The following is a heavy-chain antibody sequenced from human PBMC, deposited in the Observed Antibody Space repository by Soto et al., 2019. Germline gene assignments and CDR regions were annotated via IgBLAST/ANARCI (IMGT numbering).Heavy chain of an antibody. CDR2: IRGFSPYT. J-gene: IGHJ6*02. Sequence: GGALRVSCLPSGFTFSTYTMNWVRQAPGKGLEWVSGIRGFSPYTFYAESVKGRFTISRDNAKNSLYLQMNSLRAEDTAVYYCARDRGYDAHDYYYNAMDVWGQGTTVTVSS. V-gene: IGHV3-21*01. CDR3: ARDRGYDAHDYYYNAMDV. CDR1: GFTFSTYT. D-gene: IGHD2-15*01.